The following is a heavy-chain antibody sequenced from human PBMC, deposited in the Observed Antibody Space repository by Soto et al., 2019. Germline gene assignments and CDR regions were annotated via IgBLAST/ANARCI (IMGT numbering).Heavy chain of an antibody. CDR1: GGSISSYY. V-gene: IGHV4-4*07. CDR3: ARVRSLGQPWGMDV. J-gene: IGHJ6*02. CDR2: IYTSGST. D-gene: IGHD1-26*01. Sequence: SETLSLTCTVSGGSISSYYWSWIRQPAGKGLEWIGRIYTSGSTNYNPSLKSRVTMSVHTSKNQFSLKLSSVTAADTAVYYCARVRSLGQPWGMDVWGQGTTVTVSS.